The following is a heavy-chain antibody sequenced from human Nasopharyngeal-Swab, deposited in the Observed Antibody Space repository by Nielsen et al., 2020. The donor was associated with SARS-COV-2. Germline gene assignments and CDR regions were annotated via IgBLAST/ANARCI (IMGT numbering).Heavy chain of an antibody. Sequence: QTLSLTCAISGDSVSSNSAAWNWIRQSPSRGLEWLGRTYYRSKWYNDYAVSVKSRITINPDTSKNQFSLQLNSVTPEDTAVYYCARGAYWSSSWYSRWYYGMDVWGQGTTVTVSS. D-gene: IGHD6-13*01. V-gene: IGHV6-1*01. CDR2: TYYRSKWYN. CDR3: ARGAYWSSSWYSRWYYGMDV. J-gene: IGHJ6*02. CDR1: GDSVSSNSAA.